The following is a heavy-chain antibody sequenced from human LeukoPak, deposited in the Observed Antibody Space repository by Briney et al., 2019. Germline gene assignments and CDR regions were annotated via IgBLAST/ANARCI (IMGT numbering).Heavy chain of an antibody. V-gene: IGHV3-74*01. Sequence: QPGGSLRLSCAASGFTFTSYSMNWVRQAPGKGLVWVSRINSDGSSTSYADSVKGRFTISRDNAKNTLYLQMNSLRAEDTAVYYCARDSIDPPYSTYGMDVWGQGTTVTVSS. D-gene: IGHD4-11*01. CDR2: INSDGSST. CDR1: GFTFTSYS. J-gene: IGHJ6*02. CDR3: ARDSIDPPYSTYGMDV.